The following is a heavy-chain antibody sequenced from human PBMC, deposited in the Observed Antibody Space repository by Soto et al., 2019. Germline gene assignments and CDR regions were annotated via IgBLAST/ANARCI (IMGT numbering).Heavy chain of an antibody. CDR3: ARDLAPVAAAEDWFDP. D-gene: IGHD6-13*01. Sequence: ASVKVSCKVSGYTFTDLSVHWVRQAPGKGLEWMGGFDPEEDETIYAQKFKGRVAMTEDTSTDTAYMELSSLRSDDTAVYYCARDLAPVAAAEDWFDPWGQGTMVTASS. V-gene: IGHV1-24*01. CDR2: FDPEEDET. J-gene: IGHJ5*02. CDR1: GYTFTDLS.